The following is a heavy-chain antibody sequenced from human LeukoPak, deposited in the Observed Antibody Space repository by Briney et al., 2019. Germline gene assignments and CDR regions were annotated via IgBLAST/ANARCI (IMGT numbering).Heavy chain of an antibody. CDR3: AAAEDIIYGGDY. D-gene: IGHD2-15*01. V-gene: IGHV1-58*01. CDR1: GLTFTSSA. CDR2: IVVGSGNT. J-gene: IGHJ4*02. Sequence: ASVKVSCKASGLTFTSSAVQWVRQARGQRLEWIGWIVVGSGNTNYAQKFQERVTITRDMSTSTAYMELSSLRSEDTAVYYCAAAEDIIYGGDYWGQGTLVTVSS.